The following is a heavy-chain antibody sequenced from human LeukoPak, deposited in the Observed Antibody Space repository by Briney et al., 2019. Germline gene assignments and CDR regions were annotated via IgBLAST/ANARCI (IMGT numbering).Heavy chain of an antibody. D-gene: IGHD4-17*01. Sequence: GGSLRLSCAASGFTFGSYWMHWVRQAPGKGLVWVSRINSDGRSTSYADSVKGRFTISRDNAKNTLYLQMNSLRAEDTAVYYCARDPLMTTVTSSYYYYGMDVWGQGTTVTVSS. CDR1: GFTFGSYW. CDR3: ARDPLMTTVTSSYYYYGMDV. V-gene: IGHV3-74*01. CDR2: INSDGRST. J-gene: IGHJ6*02.